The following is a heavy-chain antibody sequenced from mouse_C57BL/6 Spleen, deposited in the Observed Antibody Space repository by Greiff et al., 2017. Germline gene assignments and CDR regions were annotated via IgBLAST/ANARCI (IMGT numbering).Heavy chain of an antibody. Sequence: VQLQQSGAELVRPGPSVKVSCQASGYAFTNSLLEWVQQRPGQGLEWLGVINPGSGGTTYNETFQGKATLTADNSSSSAYMPLSSLTSEDSAVYFCADGYGAWFAYWGQGTLGTVSA. J-gene: IGHJ3*01. V-gene: IGHV1-54*01. D-gene: IGHD2-2*01. CDR2: INPGSGGT. CDR1: GYAFTNSL. CDR3: ADGYGAWFAY.